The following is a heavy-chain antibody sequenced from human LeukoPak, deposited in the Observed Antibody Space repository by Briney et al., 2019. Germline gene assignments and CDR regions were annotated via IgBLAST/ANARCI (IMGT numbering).Heavy chain of an antibody. Sequence: PSETLSLTCAVYGGSFSGYYWSWLRQPPGKGLEWIGEINHSGSTNYNPSLKSRVTISVDTSKNQFSLKLSSVTAADTAVYYCARRPRSSWLGTFDYWGQGTLVTVSS. J-gene: IGHJ4*02. V-gene: IGHV4-34*01. CDR3: ARRPRSSWLGTFDY. D-gene: IGHD6-13*01. CDR1: GGSFSGYY. CDR2: INHSGST.